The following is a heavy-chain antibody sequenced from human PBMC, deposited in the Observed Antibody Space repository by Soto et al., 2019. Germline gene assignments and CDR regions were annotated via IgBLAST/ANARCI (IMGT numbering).Heavy chain of an antibody. D-gene: IGHD1-26*01. J-gene: IGHJ5*02. V-gene: IGHV4-4*07. CDR2: IYTSGST. CDR3: ASGIYPKGGATIGFAP. CDR1: GGSINSYY. Sequence: SETLSLTCTVSGGSINSYYWSWIRQPAGKGLEWIGRIYTSGSTNYNPSLKSRVTMSVDTSKNRFSLKLSSVTAADTAVYYCASGIYPKGGATIGFAPGGQGPLVTVSS.